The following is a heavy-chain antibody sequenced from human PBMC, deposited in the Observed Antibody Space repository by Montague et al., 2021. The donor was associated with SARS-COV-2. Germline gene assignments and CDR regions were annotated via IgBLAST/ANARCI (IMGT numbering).Heavy chain of an antibody. Sequence: CLRLSCAASGFPSGDYQMTWVRQAPGKGLQWVANINQDETAKTYVDSVKGRFTISRDNAKNSLILQMNSLKDEDTAVYYCARSPRGSGTGWLDYWGQGTLVTVSS. D-gene: IGHD3/OR15-3a*01. CDR1: GFPSGDYQ. V-gene: IGHV3-7*01. CDR3: ARSPRGSGTGWLDY. J-gene: IGHJ4*02. CDR2: INQDETAK.